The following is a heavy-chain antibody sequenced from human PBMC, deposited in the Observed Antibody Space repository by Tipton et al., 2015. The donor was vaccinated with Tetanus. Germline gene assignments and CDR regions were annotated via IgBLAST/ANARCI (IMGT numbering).Heavy chain of an antibody. Sequence: GLVKPSETLSLTCTVSGGFISSYNYYWGWIRQAPGKGLEWIGSIYYSGSAYYNPSLRSRATMSVDTSKMQFSLKLASVTAADTAVYYCARLSSSSNDAHAFDIWGQGTMVTVSS. CDR2: IYYSGSA. D-gene: IGHD6-19*01. CDR1: GGFISSYNYY. J-gene: IGHJ3*02. CDR3: ARLSSSSNDAHAFDI. V-gene: IGHV4-39*01.